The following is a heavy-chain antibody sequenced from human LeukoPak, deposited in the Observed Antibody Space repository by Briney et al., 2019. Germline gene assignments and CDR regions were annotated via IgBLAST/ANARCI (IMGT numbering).Heavy chain of an antibody. D-gene: IGHD3-10*01. CDR1: GGSFSGYY. Sequence: SETLSLTCAVYGGSFSGYYWSWIRQPPGKGLEWIGEINHSGSTNYNPSLKSRVTISVDTSKNQFSLKLSPVTAADTAVYYCAREQRYGSGSYYNWVYYYYMDVWGKGTTVTVSS. CDR2: INHSGST. CDR3: AREQRYGSGSYYNWVYYYYMDV. V-gene: IGHV4-34*01. J-gene: IGHJ6*03.